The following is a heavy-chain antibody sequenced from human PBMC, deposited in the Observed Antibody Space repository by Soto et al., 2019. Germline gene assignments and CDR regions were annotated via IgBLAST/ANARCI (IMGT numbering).Heavy chain of an antibody. CDR2: IYFSVTT. D-gene: IGHD4-17*01. J-gene: IGHJ4*02. CDR3: ARSPDSGDYVDY. V-gene: IGHV4-61*01. CDR1: GGSVSSDSYY. Sequence: QVQLQESGPRLVQPSETLSLTCSVSGGSVSSDSYYWSWIRQPPGAGLEWIGYIYFSVTTNYNPSLEIRISILVDSSKNQFSLKLSSVTAADTAVYYCARSPDSGDYVDYWGQGTLVAVSS.